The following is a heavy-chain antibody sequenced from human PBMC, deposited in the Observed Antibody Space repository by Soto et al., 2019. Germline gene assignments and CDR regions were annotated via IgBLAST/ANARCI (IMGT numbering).Heavy chain of an antibody. Sequence: QVHLQQWGAGLLKPSETLSLTCAVYGGSFSGYYWSWIRQPPGKGLEWIGETNHSGSTHYNPSLKSRVTISIDTSKNQFSLKLPSVTAADTAVYYCARVRGYDYLWGSYRPFDYWGQGTLVTVAS. V-gene: IGHV4-34*02. CDR3: ARVRGYDYLWGSYRPFDY. J-gene: IGHJ4*02. CDR2: TNHSGST. D-gene: IGHD3-16*02. CDR1: GGSFSGYY.